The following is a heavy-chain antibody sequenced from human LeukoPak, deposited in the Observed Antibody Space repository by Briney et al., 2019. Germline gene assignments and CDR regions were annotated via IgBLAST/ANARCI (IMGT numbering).Heavy chain of an antibody. Sequence: GGALRLSCEASGFGVSSNAMAWVRQAPGKGLEWVSGLGSDGRTHYADSVKGRFTISRDHSKNTVYLQMNSLRDEDTALYYCAKDILGWSFDTWGQGTLVTVSS. J-gene: IGHJ4*02. CDR3: AKDILGWSFDT. D-gene: IGHD4-23*01. CDR1: GFGVSSNA. V-gene: IGHV3-23*01. CDR2: LGSDGRT.